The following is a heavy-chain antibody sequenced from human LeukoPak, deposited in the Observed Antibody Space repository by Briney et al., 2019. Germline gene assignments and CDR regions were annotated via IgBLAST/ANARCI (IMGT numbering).Heavy chain of an antibody. V-gene: IGHV4-30-4*08. CDR2: IYYSGST. Sequence: TSSQTLSLTCNVSGGSISSGGYYWTWIRQHPGKGMEWIGHIYYSGSTYYNPSLKSRVIISIDTSKNQFSLKLRSVTAADTAVYYCAREGAGRSRWYAGGFFDYWGQGTLVTVSS. J-gene: IGHJ4*02. D-gene: IGHD6-13*01. CDR3: AREGAGRSRWYAGGFFDY. CDR1: GGSISSGGYY.